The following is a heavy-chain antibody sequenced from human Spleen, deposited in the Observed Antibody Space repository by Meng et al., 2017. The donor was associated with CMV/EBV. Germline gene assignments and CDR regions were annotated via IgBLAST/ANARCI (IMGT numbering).Heavy chain of an antibody. CDR3: TQTSSDFWSGYFGNWFDP. V-gene: IGHV1-8*01. J-gene: IGHJ5*02. CDR1: GYTFIKYE. D-gene: IGHD3-3*01. Sequence: ASVKVSFKASGYTFIKYEINWVRQDTGQGLEWTGWMSPDTGNTGYAQKFQGRVTLTRNTSNSTASMELSSLKSEDSALYHWTQTSSDFWSGYFGNWFDPWGQGTLVTVSS. CDR2: MSPDTGNT.